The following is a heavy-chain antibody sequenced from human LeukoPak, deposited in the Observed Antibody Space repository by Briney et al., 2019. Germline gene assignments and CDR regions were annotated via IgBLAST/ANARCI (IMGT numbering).Heavy chain of an antibody. Sequence: ASVKVTCKVSGYTLTELSMHWVRQAPGQGLEWMGWINPNSGGTNYAQKFQGRVTMTRDTSISTAYMELSRLRSDDTAVYYCARDQGYYGSGSSSGDYWGQGTLVTVSS. D-gene: IGHD3-10*01. CDR2: INPNSGGT. CDR3: ARDQGYYGSGSSSGDY. V-gene: IGHV1-2*02. CDR1: GYTLTELS. J-gene: IGHJ4*02.